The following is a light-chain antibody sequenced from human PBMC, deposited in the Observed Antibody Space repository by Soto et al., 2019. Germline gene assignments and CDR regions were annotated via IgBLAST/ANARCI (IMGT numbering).Light chain of an antibody. CDR2: RNN. V-gene: IGLV1-47*01. Sequence: QSVLTQPPSASGTPGQRVTISCSGSSSNIGSNYVYWYQQLPGTAPKLLIYRNNQRPSGVPDRFSGSKSGTSASLAISGLPSEDEADYYCAAWDDSLSGSVFGGGTKLTVL. J-gene: IGLJ2*01. CDR1: SSNIGSNY. CDR3: AAWDDSLSGSV.